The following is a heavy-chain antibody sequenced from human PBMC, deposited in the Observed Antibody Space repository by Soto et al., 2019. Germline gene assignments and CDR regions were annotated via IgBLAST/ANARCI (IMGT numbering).Heavy chain of an antibody. D-gene: IGHD5-18*01. Sequence: GESLKISCAASGFTFSTYSMNWVRQAPGKGLEWVSAISDNSNYIYFADSVKGRFTISRDNDKNSLYLQMSSLRAEDTAVYYCARGQSGYTYGVAYDYWGQGTLVTVSS. V-gene: IGHV3-21*01. CDR1: GFTFSTYS. J-gene: IGHJ4*02. CDR2: ISDNSNYI. CDR3: ARGQSGYTYGVAYDY.